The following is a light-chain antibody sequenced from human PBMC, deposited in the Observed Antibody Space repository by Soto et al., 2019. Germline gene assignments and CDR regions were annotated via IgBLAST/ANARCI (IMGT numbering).Light chain of an antibody. V-gene: IGKV3-11*01. J-gene: IGKJ1*01. CDR2: DAS. Sequence: EIVLTQCPSTLSFSPWERASLSCMASQSVSSYLAWYQQKPGQAPRLLIYDASNRATGIPAGFSGSGSGTDFTLTISSLEPEDFAVYYCQQRSNWPPTWTFGQGTKVDIK. CDR3: QQRSNWPPTWT. CDR1: QSVSSY.